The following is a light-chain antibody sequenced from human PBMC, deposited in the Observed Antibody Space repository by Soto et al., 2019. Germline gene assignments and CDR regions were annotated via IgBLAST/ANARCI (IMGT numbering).Light chain of an antibody. CDR3: SAWDDSLNGPV. CDR2: YDD. CDR1: TPNIGNNA. V-gene: IGLV1-36*01. Sequence: SVLTQPPSVSAAPRQRVTISCSGSTPNIGNNAVNWYQLLPGKAPKLLIYYDDLLPSGVSDRFSGSKSGTSASLAISGLQSEDEADYFCSAWDDSLNGPVFGGGTKLTVL. J-gene: IGLJ2*01.